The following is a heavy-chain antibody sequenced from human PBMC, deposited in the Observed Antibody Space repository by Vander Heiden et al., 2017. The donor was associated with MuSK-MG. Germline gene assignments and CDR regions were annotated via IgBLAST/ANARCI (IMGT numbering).Heavy chain of an antibody. CDR1: GGTFSSYA. V-gene: IGHV1-69*04. J-gene: IGHJ6*02. Sequence: QVQLVQSGAEVKKPGSSVKVSCKASGGTFSSYAISWVRQAPGQGLEWMGRIIPILGIANYAKKFQGSVTITADKSTSTAYMELSSLRSEETAVYYCARPSGSGDYWHYYYGMDVWGQGTTVTVSS. CDR3: ARPSGSGDYWHYYYGMDV. CDR2: IIPILGIA. D-gene: IGHD3-3*01.